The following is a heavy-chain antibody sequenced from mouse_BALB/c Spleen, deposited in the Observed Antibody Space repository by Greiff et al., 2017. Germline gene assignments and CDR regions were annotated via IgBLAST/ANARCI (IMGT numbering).Heavy chain of an antibody. CDR3: ARERGGYFDY. CDR1: GFTFSSYG. CDR2: INSNGGST. Sequence: EVKLEESGGGLVQPGGSLKLSCAASGFTFSSYGMSWVRQTPDKRLELVATINSNGGSTYYPDSVKGRFTISRDNAKNTLYLQMSSLKSEDTAMYYCARERGGYFDYWGQGTTLTVSS. V-gene: IGHV5-6-3*01. J-gene: IGHJ2*01.